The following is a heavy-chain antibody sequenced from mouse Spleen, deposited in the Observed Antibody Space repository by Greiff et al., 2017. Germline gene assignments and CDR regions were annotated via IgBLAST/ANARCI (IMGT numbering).Heavy chain of an antibody. CDR3: ARELGPYWYFDV. CDR2: ISYDGSN. J-gene: IGHJ1*01. Sequence: ESGPGLVKPSQSLSLTCSVTGYSITSGYYWNWIRQFPGNKLEWMGYISYDGSNNYNPSLKNRISITRDTSKNQFFLKLNSVTTEDTATYYCARELGPYWYFDVWGVGTTVTVSS. CDR1: GYSITSGYY. D-gene: IGHD4-1*01. V-gene: IGHV3-6*01.